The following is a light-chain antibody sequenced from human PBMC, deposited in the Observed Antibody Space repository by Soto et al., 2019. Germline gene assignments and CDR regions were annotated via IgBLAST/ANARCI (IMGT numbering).Light chain of an antibody. CDR3: QQYGSSPLT. CDR1: QSVISTS. V-gene: IGKV3-20*01. J-gene: IGKJ4*01. Sequence: EIVLTQSPGTLSLSPGERATLSCSTSQSVISTSLAWYQQKPGQAPRLLIYGASNRATGIPDRFSGSGSGTDFTLTINRLEPEDFAMYYCQQYGSSPLTFGGGTKVDI. CDR2: GAS.